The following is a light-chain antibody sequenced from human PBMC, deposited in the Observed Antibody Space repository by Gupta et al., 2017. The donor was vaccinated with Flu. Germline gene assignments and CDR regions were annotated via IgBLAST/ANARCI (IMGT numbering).Light chain of an antibody. Sequence: EIVLTQSPGTLSLSPGERATLSFSASQSVSSSYLAWYQQTPGQAPRLLISGASSRATGIPDRFSGSGSWTDFTLPISRLEPEDFAVYYFQQYGSSSWTFGQGTKGEIK. J-gene: IGKJ1*01. CDR1: QSVSSSY. CDR3: QQYGSSSWT. CDR2: GAS. V-gene: IGKV3-20*01.